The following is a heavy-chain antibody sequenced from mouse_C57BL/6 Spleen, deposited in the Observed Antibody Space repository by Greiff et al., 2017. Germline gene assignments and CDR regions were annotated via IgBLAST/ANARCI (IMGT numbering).Heavy chain of an antibody. Sequence: VQLQQSGTVLARPGASVKMSCKTSGYTFTSYWMHWVNQRPGQGLEWIGAIYPGNSDTSYNQKFKGKAKLTAVTSASTAYMELSSLTNEDSAVYYCTNNIYYDYERYFDVWGTGTTVTVSS. CDR3: TNNIYYDYERYFDV. J-gene: IGHJ1*03. CDR1: GYTFTSYW. V-gene: IGHV1-5*01. D-gene: IGHD2-4*01. CDR2: IYPGNSDT.